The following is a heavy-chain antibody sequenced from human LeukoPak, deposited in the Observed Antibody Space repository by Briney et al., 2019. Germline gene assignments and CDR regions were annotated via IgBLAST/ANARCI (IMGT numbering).Heavy chain of an antibody. CDR1: GYTFTGYY. J-gene: IGHJ4*02. CDR2: INPNSGGT. CDR3: ARVRSYFEIGHFDY. V-gene: IGHV1-2*02. Sequence: GASVKVSCKASGYTFTGYYMHWVRQAPGQGLEWRGWINPNSGGTNYAQKFQGRVTMTRDTSISTAYMELGRLRSDDTAVYYCARVRSYFEIGHFDYWGQGTLVTVSS. D-gene: IGHD1-26*01.